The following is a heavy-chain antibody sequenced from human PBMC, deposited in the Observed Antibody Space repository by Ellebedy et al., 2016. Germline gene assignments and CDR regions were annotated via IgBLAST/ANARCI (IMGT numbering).Heavy chain of an antibody. CDR2: ISYDGSNK. J-gene: IGHJ4*02. CDR3: AKLTTMVRGVRAFDY. Sequence: GGSLRLSXAASGFTFSSYGMHWVRQAPGKGLEWVAVISYDGSNKYYADSVKGRFTTSRDNSKNTLYLQMNSLRAEDTALYYCAKLTTMVRGVRAFDYWGQGTLVTVSS. V-gene: IGHV3-30*18. CDR1: GFTFSSYG. D-gene: IGHD3-10*01.